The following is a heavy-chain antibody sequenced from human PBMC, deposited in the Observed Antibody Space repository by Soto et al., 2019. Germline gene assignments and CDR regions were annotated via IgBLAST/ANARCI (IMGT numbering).Heavy chain of an antibody. V-gene: IGHV3-9*01. J-gene: IGHJ6*02. D-gene: IGHD4-17*01. CDR3: AKDKDYGDYYYGMDV. Sequence: GGSLRLSCAASGFTFDDYAMHWVRQAPGKGLEWVSGISWNSGSIGYADSVKGRFTISRDNAKNSLYLQMNSLRAEDTALYYCAKDKDYGDYYYGMDVWGQGTTVTVSS. CDR1: GFTFDDYA. CDR2: ISWNSGSI.